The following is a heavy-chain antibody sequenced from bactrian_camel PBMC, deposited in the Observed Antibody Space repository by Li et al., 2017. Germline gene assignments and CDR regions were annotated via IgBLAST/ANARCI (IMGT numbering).Heavy chain of an antibody. CDR3: AAKAVLTPSLAPDTYND. Sequence: HVQLVESGGGSALAGGSVRLSCAASGYTFNTYSWFRQAPGQEREGVAVIDSDGDTAYAESLKDRFTISVDNAKNTLYLQMNNLKPEDTAIYYCAAKAVLTPSLAPDTYNDWGQGTQVTVS. D-gene: IGHD2*01. CDR1: GYTFNTY. V-gene: IGHV3S6*01. J-gene: IGHJ4*01. CDR2: IDSDGDT.